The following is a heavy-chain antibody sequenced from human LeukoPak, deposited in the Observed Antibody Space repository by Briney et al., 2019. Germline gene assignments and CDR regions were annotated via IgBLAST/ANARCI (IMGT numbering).Heavy chain of an antibody. V-gene: IGHV1/OR15-2*01. CDR1: GYTFTGYY. Sequence: ASVKVSCKASGYTFTGYYMHWVRQAPGQGLEWMGWINPYNGNTKYPQKFQGRVTMTTDTSTSTAYMELSRLRSDDTAVYYCARDLRPVVRGDYYYMDVWGKGTTVTISS. CDR3: ARDLRPVVRGDYYYMDV. J-gene: IGHJ6*03. CDR2: INPYNGNT. D-gene: IGHD3-10*01.